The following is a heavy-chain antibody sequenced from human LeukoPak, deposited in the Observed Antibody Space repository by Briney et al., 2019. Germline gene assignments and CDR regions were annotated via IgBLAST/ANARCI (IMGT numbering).Heavy chain of an antibody. D-gene: IGHD6-6*01. CDR1: GAPLRSYY. CDR2: VYHCGSS. CDR3: AKLLGEEY. J-gene: IGHJ4*02. Sequence: SETLSLICSVSGAPLRSYYWSCVPQSPDKGLVWIGYVYHCGSSSNPSLQSRVTISQDTSRNQFSLKMTSVTATDTAVYYCAKLLGEEYWGQGTLVVVSS. V-gene: IGHV4-59*01.